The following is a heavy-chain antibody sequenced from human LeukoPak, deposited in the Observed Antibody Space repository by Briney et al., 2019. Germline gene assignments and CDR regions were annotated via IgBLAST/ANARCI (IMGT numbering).Heavy chain of an antibody. CDR3: ARDVGLYGGHLEPIDY. J-gene: IGHJ4*02. CDR2: IHYTGIT. V-gene: IGHV4-4*02. D-gene: IGHD5-12*01. Sequence: GSLRLSCAASGFTFSSYAMSWVRQPPGKGLEWIGVIHYTGITSYNPSLKSRVTISVDTSKNQFSLRLNSVTAADTAVYYCARDVGLYGGHLEPIDYWGQGTLVTVSS. CDR1: GFTFSSYAM.